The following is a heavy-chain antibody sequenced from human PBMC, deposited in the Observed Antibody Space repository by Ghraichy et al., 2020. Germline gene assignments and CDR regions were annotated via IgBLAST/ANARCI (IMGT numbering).Heavy chain of an antibody. V-gene: IGHV4-39*01. CDR2: YYYTGST. CDR3: ARQLYYYDSRGGGGAFDI. D-gene: IGHD3-22*01. J-gene: IGHJ3*02. CDR1: GGSFSTRDYF. Sequence: SETLSLTCTVSGGSFSTRDYFCGWIRQSPGKGLEWIGTYYYTGSTYYNSSLNSRVTISVDTSKSRFSLKLSSVTAADTAVYYCARQLYYYDSRGGGGAFDIWGQGTMVTVSS.